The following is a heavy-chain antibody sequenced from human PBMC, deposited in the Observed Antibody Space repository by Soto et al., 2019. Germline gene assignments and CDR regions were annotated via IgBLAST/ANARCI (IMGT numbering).Heavy chain of an antibody. CDR2: IWYDGSNK. J-gene: IGHJ6*03. D-gene: IGHD5-12*01. V-gene: IGHV3-33*01. CDR1: GFTFSSYG. CDR3: ARDAGFGYGRHMDV. Sequence: QVQLVESGGGVVQPGRSLRLSCAASGFTFSSYGMHWVRQAPGKGLEWVAVIWYDGSNKYYADSVKGRFTISRDNSKNTLYVQMNSRRAEDTAVYYCARDAGFGYGRHMDVWGKGTTVTVSS.